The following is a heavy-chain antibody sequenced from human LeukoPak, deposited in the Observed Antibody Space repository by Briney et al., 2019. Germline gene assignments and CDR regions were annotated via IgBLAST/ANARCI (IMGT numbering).Heavy chain of an antibody. V-gene: IGHV3-72*01. D-gene: IGHD6-19*01. Sequence: GGSLRLSCAASGFSLSDHYMDWVRQAPGKGLEWVGRTRNKVNSYNTEYAASVKGRFTISRDDSKNSLYLQMNSLRTEDTAVYYCARVGYRSGWSVDYWGQGTLVTVSS. CDR1: GFSLSDHY. CDR2: TRNKVNSYNT. J-gene: IGHJ4*02. CDR3: ARVGYRSGWSVDY.